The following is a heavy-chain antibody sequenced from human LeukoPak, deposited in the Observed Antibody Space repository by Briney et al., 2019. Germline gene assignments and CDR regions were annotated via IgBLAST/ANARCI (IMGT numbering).Heavy chain of an antibody. CDR1: GYTFGTHW. CDR2: INPSGDFR. CDR3: ARCRTVAGAYNWFDP. D-gene: IGHD6-19*01. Sequence: RASVKVSCKASGYTFGTHWMHWVRQAPGQGLEWMGIINPSGDFRSYAQKFRGRVTVTRDMSTRTVYMELSDLRPEDTAVYYCARCRTVAGAYNWFDPWGQGTLVTVSS. J-gene: IGHJ5*02. V-gene: IGHV1-46*01.